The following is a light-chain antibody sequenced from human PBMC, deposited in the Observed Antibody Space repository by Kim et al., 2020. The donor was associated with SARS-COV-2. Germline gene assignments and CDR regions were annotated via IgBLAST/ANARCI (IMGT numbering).Light chain of an antibody. Sequence: PDLSVTISCAGTSSDVAVSKYVSWYQQNPGKAPRLLIYDVSTRPAGVSHRFSGSKSGNTASLTISGLQAEDEADYYCSSYTTTSTLFGGGTQLTVL. CDR1: SSDVAVSKY. CDR3: SSYTTTSTL. CDR2: DVS. J-gene: IGLJ2*01. V-gene: IGLV2-14*04.